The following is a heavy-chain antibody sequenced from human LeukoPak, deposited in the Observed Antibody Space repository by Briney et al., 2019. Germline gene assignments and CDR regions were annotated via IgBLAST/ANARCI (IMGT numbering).Heavy chain of an antibody. D-gene: IGHD4-17*01. CDR1: GYTFTGYY. J-gene: IGHJ6*03. CDR3: ARDRADYGDYISVGYYYYYMDV. V-gene: IGHV1-2*02. Sequence: ASVKVSCKASGYTFTGYYMHWVRQAPGQGLEWMGWINPNSGGTNYAQKFQGRVTMTRDTSISTAYMELSRLRSDDTAVYYCARDRADYGDYISVGYYYYYMDVWGKGTTVTISS. CDR2: INPNSGGT.